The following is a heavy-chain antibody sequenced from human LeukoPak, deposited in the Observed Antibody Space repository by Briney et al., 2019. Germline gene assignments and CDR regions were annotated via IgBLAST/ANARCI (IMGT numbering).Heavy chain of an antibody. Sequence: GGSLRLPCAASGFTFSSYSMNWVRQAPGKGLEWVSYISSSSSTIYYADSVKGRFTISRDNAKNSLYLQMNSLRAEDTAVYYCARDILTGYLDAFDIWGQGTMVTVSS. CDR2: ISSSSSTI. D-gene: IGHD3-9*01. V-gene: IGHV3-48*04. CDR3: ARDILTGYLDAFDI. J-gene: IGHJ3*02. CDR1: GFTFSSYS.